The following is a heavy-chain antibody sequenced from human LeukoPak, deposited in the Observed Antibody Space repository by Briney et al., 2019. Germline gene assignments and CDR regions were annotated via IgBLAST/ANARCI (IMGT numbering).Heavy chain of an antibody. V-gene: IGHV3-23*01. CDR1: GFTFSSYA. D-gene: IGHD3-9*01. J-gene: IGHJ4*02. CDR2: ISGGGSGT. Sequence: PGGSLRLSYAPSGFTFSSYAMSWVRQAPGKGLEWVAVISGGGSGTYYADSVRGRFTISRDNSKNTVYLQMNSLRAEDTAVYFCAKDQRGDILTGSPFDYWGQGTLVTVSS. CDR3: AKDQRGDILTGSPFDY.